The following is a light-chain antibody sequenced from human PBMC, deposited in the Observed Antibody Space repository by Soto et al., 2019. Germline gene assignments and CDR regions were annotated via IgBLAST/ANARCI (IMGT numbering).Light chain of an antibody. CDR1: SSDVGGYNL. V-gene: IGLV2-8*01. Sequence: QSALTHPPSASWSPGQSVTISCTGTSSDVGGYNLVSWYQQHPGKAPQLMIYEVSKRPSGVPDRFSGSKSGNTASLTVSGLQAEDEADYYCCSYADNNIYVFGTGTKVTVL. CDR3: CSYADNNIYV. CDR2: EVS. J-gene: IGLJ1*01.